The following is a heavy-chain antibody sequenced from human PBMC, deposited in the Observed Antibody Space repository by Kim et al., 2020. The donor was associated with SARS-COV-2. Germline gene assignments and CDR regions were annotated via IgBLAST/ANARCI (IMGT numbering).Heavy chain of an antibody. CDR1: GFTFSHYA. J-gene: IGHJ4*02. Sequence: GGSLRLSCAASGFTFSHYAMSWVRQAPGKGPEWVSGISDSADYIYYADSVKGRFTISRDNSKNTLFLQMNSLRAEDTAVYYCAKWREYCGSSTCFQNFDYWGQGTLVTVSS. CDR2: ISDSADYI. V-gene: IGHV3-23*01. CDR3: AKWREYCGSSTCFQNFDY. D-gene: IGHD2-2*01.